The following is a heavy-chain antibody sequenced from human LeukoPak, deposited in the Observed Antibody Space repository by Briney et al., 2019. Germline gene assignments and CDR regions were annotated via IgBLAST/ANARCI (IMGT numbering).Heavy chain of an antibody. CDR3: ARAPSGSSYYYYYMDV. CDR2: IYTSGST. Sequence: PSETLSLTCTVSGGSISSYYWSWIRQPAGKGLEWIGRIYTSGSTNYNPSLKSRVTMSVDTSKNQFSLKLSSVTAADTAVYYCARAPSGSSYYYYYMDVWGKGTTVTVSS. CDR1: GGSISSYY. D-gene: IGHD1-26*01. J-gene: IGHJ6*03. V-gene: IGHV4-4*07.